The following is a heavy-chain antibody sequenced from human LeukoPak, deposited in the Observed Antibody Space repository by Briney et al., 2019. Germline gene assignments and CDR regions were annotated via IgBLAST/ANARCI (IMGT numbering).Heavy chain of an antibody. CDR3: ATAPHKEKGVFDY. V-gene: IGHV1-24*01. CDR1: GYTLTELS. Sequence: ASEKVSCKVSGYTLTELSMHWVRQAPGRGLEWMGGFDPEDGETIYAQKFQGRVTMTEDTSTDTAYMELSSLRSEDTAVYYCATAPHKEKGVFDYWGQGTLVTVSS. J-gene: IGHJ4*02. CDR2: FDPEDGET.